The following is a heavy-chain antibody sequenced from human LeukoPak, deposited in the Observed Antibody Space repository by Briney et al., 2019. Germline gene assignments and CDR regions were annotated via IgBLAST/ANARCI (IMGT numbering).Heavy chain of an antibody. D-gene: IGHD3-22*01. CDR3: VYDSSGYYYGGAFDI. V-gene: IGHV3-21*04. CDR2: ISSSSSYI. J-gene: IGHJ3*02. Sequence: GGSLRLSCAASGFTFSSYSMNWVRQAPGKGLEWVSSISSSSSYIYYADSVKGRFTISRDNSKNTLYLQMNSLRAEDTAVYYCVYDSSGYYYGGAFDIWGQGTMVTVSS. CDR1: GFTFSSYS.